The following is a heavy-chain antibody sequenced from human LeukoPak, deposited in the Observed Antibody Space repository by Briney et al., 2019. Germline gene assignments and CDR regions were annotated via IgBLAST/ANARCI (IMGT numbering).Heavy chain of an antibody. J-gene: IGHJ4*02. CDR2: INTHSGGT. CDR3: ARTRIAAPVDY. D-gene: IGHD6-6*01. CDR1: GYRFTDYS. V-gene: IGHV1-2*02. Sequence: ASVKVSCKASGYRFTDYSIHWVRQAPGQGLEWMGWINTHSGGTSYAQKFQGRVTMTRDTSISTAYMELSRLRSDDTAVYYCARTRIAAPVDYWGQGTLVTVSS.